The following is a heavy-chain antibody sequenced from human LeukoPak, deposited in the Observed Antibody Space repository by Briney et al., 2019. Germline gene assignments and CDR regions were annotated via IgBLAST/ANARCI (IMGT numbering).Heavy chain of an antibody. CDR1: GFTFSSYA. Sequence: PGGSQRLSCAASGFTFSSYAMSWVRQAPGKGLEWVSAISGSGGSTYYADCVKGRFTISRDNSKNTLYLQIDSLRAEDTAVYYCAKITKKGYYFDYWRQGTLVTVSS. CDR3: AKITKKGYYFDY. V-gene: IGHV3-23*01. CDR2: ISGSGGST. J-gene: IGHJ4*02. D-gene: IGHD3-16*01.